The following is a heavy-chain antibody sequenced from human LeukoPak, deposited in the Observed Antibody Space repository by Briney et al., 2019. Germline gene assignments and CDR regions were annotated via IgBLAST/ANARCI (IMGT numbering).Heavy chain of an antibody. J-gene: IGHJ5*02. D-gene: IGHD3-22*01. CDR2: ISAYNGNT. CDR3: ARAVDSSGYYPHNWFDP. V-gene: IGHV1-18*01. Sequence: ASVKVSCKVSGYTFTSYGISWVRQAPGQGLEWMGWISAYNGNTNYAQKLQGRVTMTTDTSTSTAYMELRSLRSDDTAVYYCARAVDSSGYYPHNWFDPWGQGTLVTVSS. CDR1: GYTFTSYG.